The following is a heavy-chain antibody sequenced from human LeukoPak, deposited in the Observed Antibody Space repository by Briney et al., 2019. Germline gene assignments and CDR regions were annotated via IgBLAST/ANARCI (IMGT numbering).Heavy chain of an antibody. J-gene: IGHJ3*02. V-gene: IGHV3-21*06. D-gene: IGHD6-13*01. Sequence: GGSLRLSCAASGFTFSTYSMNWVRQAPGKGLEWVSSIATSSDYIYYAGSLKGRFTISRDNAKNSLYLQMNSLRAEDTAVYYCARGGYGSRIRDAFDIWGQGTMVTVSS. CDR3: ARGGYGSRIRDAFDI. CDR1: GFTFSTYS. CDR2: IATSSDYI.